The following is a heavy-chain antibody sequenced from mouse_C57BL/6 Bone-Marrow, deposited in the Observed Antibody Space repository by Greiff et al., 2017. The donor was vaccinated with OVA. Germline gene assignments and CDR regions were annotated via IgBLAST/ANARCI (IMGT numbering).Heavy chain of an antibody. CDR2: IYPRDGST. CDR1: GYTFTSYE. Sequence: QVQLQQSGPELVKPGASVTLSCKASGYTFTSYEINWVKQRPGQGLEWIGWIYPRDGSTAYNEKFKGKATSTVDTSSSTAYMELHSLTSEDSAVYYCARRDAYYASLDYWGQGTTLTVSS. J-gene: IGHJ2*01. CDR3: ARRDAYYASLDY. D-gene: IGHD2-3*01. V-gene: IGHV1-85*01.